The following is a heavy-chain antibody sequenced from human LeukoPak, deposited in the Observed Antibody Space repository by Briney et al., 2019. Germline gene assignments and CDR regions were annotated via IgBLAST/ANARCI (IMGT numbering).Heavy chain of an antibody. D-gene: IGHD3-22*01. CDR2: INPNSDGT. CDR3: ARGSYYYDGTTYHNYFDY. V-gene: IGHV1-2*02. CDR1: GYTFTGYY. Sequence: ASVKVSCKASGYTFTGYYMHWVRQAPGQGLEWMGWINPNSDGTSYAQRFQGRVTMTWDTSINTAYMELSSLRSDDTAVYYCARGSYYYDGTTYHNYFDYWGQGTLVTVSS. J-gene: IGHJ4*02.